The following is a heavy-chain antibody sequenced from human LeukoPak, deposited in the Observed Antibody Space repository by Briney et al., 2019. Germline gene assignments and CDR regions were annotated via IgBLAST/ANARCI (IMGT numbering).Heavy chain of an antibody. V-gene: IGHV3-30-3*01. CDR3: ARDISNYDFWSGFDY. Sequence: GGSLRLSCAASGFTFSSYAMHWVRQAPGKGLEWVAVISYDGSNKFYADSVKGRFTISRDNSKNTLYLQMNSLRAEDTAVYYCARDISNYDFWSGFDYWGRGTLVTVSS. CDR2: ISYDGSNK. J-gene: IGHJ4*02. CDR1: GFTFSSYA. D-gene: IGHD3-3*01.